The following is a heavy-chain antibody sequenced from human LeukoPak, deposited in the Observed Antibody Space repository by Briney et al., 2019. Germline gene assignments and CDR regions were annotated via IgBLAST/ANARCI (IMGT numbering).Heavy chain of an antibody. J-gene: IGHJ3*02. CDR1: GFTFDDYA. CDR2: ISWNSGSI. CDR3: AKMGGGFPYYYDSSGSGAFDI. V-gene: IGHV3-9*01. D-gene: IGHD3-22*01. Sequence: AGGSLRLSCAASGFTFDDYAMHWVRQAPGKGLEWVSGISWNSGSIGYADSVKGRFTISRDNAKNSLYLQMNSLRAEDTALYYCAKMGGGFPYYYDSSGSGAFDIWGQGTMVTVSS.